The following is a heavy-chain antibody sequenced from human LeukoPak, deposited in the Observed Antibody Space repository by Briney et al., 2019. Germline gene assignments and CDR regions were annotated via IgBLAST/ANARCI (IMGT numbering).Heavy chain of an antibody. J-gene: IGHJ5*02. CDR3: ARPTLLWFGEYGFDP. CDR2: INHSGST. Sequence: KTSETLSLTCAVYGGSFSGYYWSWIRQPPGKGLEWIGEINHSGSTNYNPSLKSRVTISVDTSKNQFSLKLSSVTAADTAVYYCARPTLLWFGEYGFDPWGQGTLVTVSS. V-gene: IGHV4-34*01. CDR1: GGSFSGYY. D-gene: IGHD3-10*01.